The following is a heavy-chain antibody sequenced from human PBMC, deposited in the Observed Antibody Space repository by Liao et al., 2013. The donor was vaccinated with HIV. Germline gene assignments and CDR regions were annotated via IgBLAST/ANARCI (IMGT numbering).Heavy chain of an antibody. D-gene: IGHD3-3*01. V-gene: IGHV4-34*01. CDR1: GGSFSGYY. CDR2: VNHSGST. Sequence: QVQLQQWGAGLLKPSETLSLTCAVYGGSFSGYYWSWIRQPPGKGACSGLGKVNHSGSTNYNPSLKSRVTISVDTSKNQFSLKLTSVTAADTAVYYCARGGRILGAFPLRYWGQGTQVTVSS. J-gene: IGHJ4*02. CDR3: ARGGRILGAFPLRY.